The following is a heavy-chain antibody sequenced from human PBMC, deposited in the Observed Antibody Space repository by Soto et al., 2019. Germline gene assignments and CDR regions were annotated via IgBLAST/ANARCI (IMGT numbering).Heavy chain of an antibody. D-gene: IGHD3-22*01. CDR1: DGSISPNY. J-gene: IGHJ4*02. CDR3: ARLGAYYQALDS. CDR2: IYYAGTT. Sequence: QVQLQESGPGLVKPSETLSLKCTVSDGSISPNYWTWMRQPPGKGLEWIGYIYYAGTTTYHPSLKCRVSISLDTSKNEVSLKLTSVTAADTAVYYCARLGAYYQALDSWGQGILVTVSS. V-gene: IGHV4-59*08.